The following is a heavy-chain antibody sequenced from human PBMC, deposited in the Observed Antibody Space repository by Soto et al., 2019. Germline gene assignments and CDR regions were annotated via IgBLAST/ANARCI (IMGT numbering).Heavy chain of an antibody. Sequence: QVQLVQSGAAVKKPGSSVKVSCKASGGTFSRYTINWVRQAPGQGLEWMGRIIPIAAIANYTQKFQGRVTITVDKSSTTAYVVLSSLRAGDTAVYCCARGSTMVRGAPSWLDPWGPGTPVTVSA. V-gene: IGHV1-69*02. D-gene: IGHD3-10*01. CDR2: IIPIAAIA. CDR3: ARGSTMVRGAPSWLDP. J-gene: IGHJ5*02. CDR1: GGTFSRYT.